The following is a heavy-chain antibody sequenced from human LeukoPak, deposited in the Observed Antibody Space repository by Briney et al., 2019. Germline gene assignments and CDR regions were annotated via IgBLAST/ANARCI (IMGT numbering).Heavy chain of an antibody. CDR3: ARDKSGGGYYPVWYFDY. J-gene: IGHJ4*02. V-gene: IGHV1-46*01. CDR2: INPSGGST. D-gene: IGHD3-22*01. CDR1: GYTFTSYY. Sequence: ASVKVSCKASGYTFTSYYMHWVRQAPGQGLEWMGIINPSGGSTSYAQKFQGRVTMTRDTSTSTVYMELSSLRSEDTAVYYCARDKSGGGYYPVWYFDYWGQGTLVTVSS.